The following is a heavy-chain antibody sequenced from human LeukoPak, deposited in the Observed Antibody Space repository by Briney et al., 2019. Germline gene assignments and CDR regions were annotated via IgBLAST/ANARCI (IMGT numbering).Heavy chain of an antibody. CDR2: INPNSGGT. Sequence: RWASVKVSCKASGYTFTDYYMHWVRQAPGQGLEWMGWINPNSGGTNYAQKFQGRVTMTRDTSISTVYMDLSSLRSDDTAVYYCARDLEWEQHNAFDIWGQGTMVTVSS. J-gene: IGHJ3*02. CDR3: ARDLEWEQHNAFDI. CDR1: GYTFTDYY. V-gene: IGHV1-2*02. D-gene: IGHD1-26*01.